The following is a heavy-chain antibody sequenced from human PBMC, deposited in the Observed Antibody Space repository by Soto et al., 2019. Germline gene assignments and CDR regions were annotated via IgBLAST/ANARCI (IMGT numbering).Heavy chain of an antibody. CDR1: KFTFSSYA. Sequence: GGSLRLSCAASKFTFSSYAMSWVRQAPGKGLEWVSAISGSGGSTYYADSVKGRFTISRDNSKNTLYLQMNSLRAEDTAVYYCAWAAAVPGYYYYGMDVWGQGTTVTVSS. J-gene: IGHJ6*02. V-gene: IGHV3-23*01. D-gene: IGHD6-13*01. CDR3: AWAAAVPGYYYYGMDV. CDR2: ISGSGGST.